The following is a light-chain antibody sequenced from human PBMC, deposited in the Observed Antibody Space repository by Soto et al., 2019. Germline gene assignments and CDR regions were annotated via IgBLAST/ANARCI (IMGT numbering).Light chain of an antibody. CDR2: AAS. V-gene: IGKV1-39*01. CDR1: QSISNY. CDR3: QQSYTTPRT. Sequence: DIQLTQSPSSLSVSVGDRVTITCRAGQSISNYLNWYQQRPGKAPKLLIYAASSLQSGVPSRFSGSGSGTDFSLTISSLQPEDAATYYCQQSYTTPRTFGPGTKLDIK. J-gene: IGKJ3*01.